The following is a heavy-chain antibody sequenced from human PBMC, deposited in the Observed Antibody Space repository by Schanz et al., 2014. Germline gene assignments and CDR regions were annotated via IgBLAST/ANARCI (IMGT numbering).Heavy chain of an antibody. CDR1: GYTFIDYY. Sequence: VQLVQSGAEVKKPGASVKVSCKASGYTFIDYYMHWVRQAPGKGLEWVSTISTSSGYIYYADSVNGRFTISRDNGQNSLYLQMNSLKAEDTAVYYCARTSQAGWVPIFYWNFDLWGRGALVTVSS. V-gene: IGHV3-21*01. J-gene: IGHJ2*01. CDR3: ARTSQAGWVPIFYWNFDL. CDR2: ISTSSGYI. D-gene: IGHD3-9*01.